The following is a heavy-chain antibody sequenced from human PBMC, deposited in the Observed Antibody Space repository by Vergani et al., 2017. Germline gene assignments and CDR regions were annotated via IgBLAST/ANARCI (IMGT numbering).Heavy chain of an antibody. V-gene: IGHV5-51*01. CDR1: EYSFGNYW. J-gene: IGHJ4*02. CDR3: ARHTTYTDS. D-gene: IGHD1-1*01. Sequence: EVELVQSGPEMRKPGESLKISCKGSEYSFGNYWIGWVRQMPGKGLEWMGIIYPADSDTRYSPFFQGQVTVSADKSISTAILQWDSLKASDTALYYCARHTTYTDSWGQGTLVTVSS. CDR2: IYPADSDT.